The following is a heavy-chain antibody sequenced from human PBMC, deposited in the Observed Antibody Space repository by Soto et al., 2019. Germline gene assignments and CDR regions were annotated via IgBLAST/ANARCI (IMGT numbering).Heavy chain of an antibody. J-gene: IGHJ6*03. V-gene: IGHV3-23*01. D-gene: IGHD6-13*01. CDR2: ISCGGGSA. CDR3: AKAGYPYHSYYQYMDV. Sequence: EVQVLESGGGLVQPEGSLRLSCAASAFTFSTYAMSWVRQAPGKGLEWVSAISCGGGSAYYADSVKGRFTISRDNSKNTLYLQMNSLRAEDTAMYYCAKAGYPYHSYYQYMDVWGKGTTVTVSS. CDR1: AFTFSTYA.